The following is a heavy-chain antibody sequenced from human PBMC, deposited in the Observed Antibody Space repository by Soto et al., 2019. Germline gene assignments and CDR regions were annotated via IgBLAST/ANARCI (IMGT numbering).Heavy chain of an antibody. D-gene: IGHD1-1*01. J-gene: IGHJ6*02. Sequence: EASVKVSCKASGGTFSSYAISWVRQAPGQGLEWMGGIIPIFGTANYAQKFQGRVTITADESTSTAYMELSSLRSEDTAVSYCARGGYDVRYYYYYAMDVWGQGTTVTVSS. CDR2: IIPIFGTA. CDR1: GGTFSSYA. CDR3: ARGGYDVRYYYYYAMDV. V-gene: IGHV1-69*13.